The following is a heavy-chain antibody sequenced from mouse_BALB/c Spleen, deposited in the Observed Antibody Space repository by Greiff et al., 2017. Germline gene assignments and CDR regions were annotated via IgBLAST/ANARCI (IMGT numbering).Heavy chain of an antibody. D-gene: IGHD1-1*01. Sequence: EVKLVESGAELVKPGASVKLSCTASGFNIKDTYMHWVKQRPEQGLEWIGRIDPANGNTKYDPKFQGKATITADTSSNTAYLQLSSLTSEDTAVYYCARSVTTVGNYWGQGTTLTVSS. J-gene: IGHJ2*01. V-gene: IGHV14-3*02. CDR3: ARSVTTVGNY. CDR2: IDPANGNT. CDR1: GFNIKDTY.